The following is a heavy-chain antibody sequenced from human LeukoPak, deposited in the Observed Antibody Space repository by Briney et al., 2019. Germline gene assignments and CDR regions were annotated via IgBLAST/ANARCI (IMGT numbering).Heavy chain of an antibody. J-gene: IGHJ4*02. CDR2: IYYSGST. V-gene: IGHV4-39*01. CDR1: GGSISSSSYY. CDR3: ARLETYYDYVWGEDY. Sequence: SETLSLTCTVSGGSISSSSYYWGWIRQPPGKGLEWIGSIYYSGSTYYNPSLKSRVTISVDTSKNQFSLKLSSVTAADTAVYYCARLETYYDYVWGEDYWGQGTQVAVSS. D-gene: IGHD3-16*01.